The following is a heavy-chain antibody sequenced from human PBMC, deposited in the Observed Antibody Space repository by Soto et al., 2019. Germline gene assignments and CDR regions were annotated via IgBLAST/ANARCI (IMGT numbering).Heavy chain of an antibody. Sequence: SETLSLTCTVSGGSTTSDYWSWIGQPPGKGLEWLGYIFHSLGAKYNRSLGRRGTISLDTSKHHLSLSLRSVPAADPAIYFCVRDLNGSGDYWGQGTLATVSP. D-gene: IGHD3-10*01. V-gene: IGHV4-59*01. J-gene: IGHJ4*02. CDR1: GGSTTSDY. CDR3: VRDLNGSGDY. CDR2: IFHSLGA.